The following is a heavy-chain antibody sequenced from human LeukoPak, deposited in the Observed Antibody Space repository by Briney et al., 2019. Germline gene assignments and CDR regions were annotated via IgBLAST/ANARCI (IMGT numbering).Heavy chain of an antibody. V-gene: IGHV3-53*01. CDR1: GFTISSNS. Sequence: PGGSLRLSCAASGFTISSNSMSWVRQAPGKGLEWVSFINSGDNTYYADSVKGRFTISRDNSKNTLYLQVNSLRTEDTAVYYCARDRDGGYRFDYWGQGTLVTVSS. CDR3: ARDRDGGYRFDY. CDR2: INSGDNT. J-gene: IGHJ4*02. D-gene: IGHD1-26*01.